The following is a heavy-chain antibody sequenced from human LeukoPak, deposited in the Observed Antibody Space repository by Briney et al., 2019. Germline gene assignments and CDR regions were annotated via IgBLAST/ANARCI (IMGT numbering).Heavy chain of an antibody. D-gene: IGHD3-10*01. V-gene: IGHV3-30*02. Sequence: GGSLRLSCVASGFNFNNYDLHWVRQAPGKGLEWVASIKFHGHETFYADSVEGRFTFSRDNSRNTVYLQMNSLRSEDTAVYYCARVRGGSVRGTFDIWGQGTLVAVSS. J-gene: IGHJ3*02. CDR1: GFNFNNYD. CDR3: ARVRGGSVRGTFDI. CDR2: IKFHGHET.